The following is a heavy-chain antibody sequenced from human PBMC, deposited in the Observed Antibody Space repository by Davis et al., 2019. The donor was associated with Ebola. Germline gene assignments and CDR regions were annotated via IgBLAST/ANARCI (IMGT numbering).Heavy chain of an antibody. D-gene: IGHD5-12*01. Sequence: PSETLSLTCTVSGGSISSHYWSWIRQPPGKGLEWIGYIYYSGSTNYNPSLKSRVTISVDTSKNQFSLKLSSVTAADTAVYYCAREDIVATGAFDIWGQGTMVTVSS. CDR1: GGSISSHY. V-gene: IGHV4-59*11. CDR2: IYYSGST. J-gene: IGHJ3*02. CDR3: AREDIVATGAFDI.